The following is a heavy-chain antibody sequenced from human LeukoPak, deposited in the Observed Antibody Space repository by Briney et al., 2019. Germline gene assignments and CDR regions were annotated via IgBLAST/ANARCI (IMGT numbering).Heavy chain of an antibody. V-gene: IGHV3-23*01. J-gene: IGHJ4*02. Sequence: AGSLRLSCAASGFRFNNYAMSWVRQAPGKGLEWVSGISDSGRSTYYADSVKGRFTISRDNSKNTVHLQVNNLRVDDAAVYFCVRHDSYIPYWGQGTLVTVSS. CDR1: GFRFNNYA. D-gene: IGHD5-18*01. CDR3: VRHDSYIPY. CDR2: ISDSGRST.